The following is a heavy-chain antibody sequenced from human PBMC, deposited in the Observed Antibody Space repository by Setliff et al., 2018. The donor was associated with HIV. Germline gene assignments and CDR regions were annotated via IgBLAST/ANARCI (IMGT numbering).Heavy chain of an antibody. V-gene: IGHV4-31*03. CDR3: ARDRGSYNFWSGLARGDNWFDP. CDR1: GGSISSGDYY. Sequence: PSETLSLTCTVSGGSISSGDYYWSWIRQYPGKGLEWIGYIYYSGSTFYNPSLKSRVTISVDTSKKQFSLKLSSVTAADTAVYYCARDRGSYNFWSGLARGDNWFDPWGQGTLVTVSS. CDR2: IYYSGST. J-gene: IGHJ5*02. D-gene: IGHD3-3*01.